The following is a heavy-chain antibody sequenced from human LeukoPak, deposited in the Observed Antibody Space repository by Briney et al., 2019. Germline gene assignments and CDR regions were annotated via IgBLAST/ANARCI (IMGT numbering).Heavy chain of an antibody. CDR1: GGSFSGYY. V-gene: IGHV4-34*01. J-gene: IGHJ4*02. D-gene: IGHD3-9*01. CDR2: INHSGST. CDR3: ARGGYDILTGYRPFDY. Sequence: SETLSLTCAVYGGSFSGYYWSWIRQPPGKGLEWIGEINHSGSTHYNPSLKSRVTISVDTSKNQFSLKLSSVAAADTAVYYCARGGYDILTGYRPFDYWGQGTLVTVSS.